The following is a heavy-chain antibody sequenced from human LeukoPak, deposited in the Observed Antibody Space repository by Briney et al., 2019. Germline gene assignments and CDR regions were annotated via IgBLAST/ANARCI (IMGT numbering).Heavy chain of an antibody. D-gene: IGHD6-13*01. Sequence: GASVKVSCKASGYTFTSYAMHWVSQAPGQRLEWMGWINAGNGNTKYAQKLQGRVTMTTDTSTSTAYMELRSLRSDDTAVYYCARVLGSIAAAGKVRDAFDIWGQGTMVTVSS. V-gene: IGHV1-3*01. CDR2: INAGNGNT. CDR1: GYTFTSYA. CDR3: ARVLGSIAAAGKVRDAFDI. J-gene: IGHJ3*02.